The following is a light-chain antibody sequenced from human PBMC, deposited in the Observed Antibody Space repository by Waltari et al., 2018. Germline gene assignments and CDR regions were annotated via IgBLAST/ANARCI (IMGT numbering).Light chain of an antibody. CDR1: QSVTTNY. J-gene: IGKJ1*01. Sequence: EIVLTQSPGTLSLSAGERATLSCRASQSVTTNYLAWYQQNPGQAPRLLIYGASNRATGIPDRFTGSGSGTDFTHTISRLEPEDFAVYYCQQYGSSPGTFGQGTKVEIK. CDR3: QQYGSSPGT. V-gene: IGKV3-20*01. CDR2: GAS.